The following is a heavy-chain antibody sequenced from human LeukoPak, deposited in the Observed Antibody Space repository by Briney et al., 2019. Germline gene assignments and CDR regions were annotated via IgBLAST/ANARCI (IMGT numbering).Heavy chain of an antibody. CDR1: GASISSYY. CDR3: ARHPELYFFDY. V-gene: IGHV4-59*08. Sequence: PSETLSLTCTVSGASISSYYWSWIRQPPGKGLEWIGYISYSGSTNYNPSLKSRVTTSADTSKNQVSLTLSSVTAADTAVYCCARHPELYFFDYWGQGTLVTVSS. J-gene: IGHJ4*02. D-gene: IGHD3-10*01. CDR2: ISYSGST.